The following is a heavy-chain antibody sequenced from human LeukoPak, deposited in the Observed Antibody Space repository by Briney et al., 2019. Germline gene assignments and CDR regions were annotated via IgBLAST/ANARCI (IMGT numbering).Heavy chain of an antibody. Sequence: GGSLRLSCAASGFTFSSYAMTWVRQAPGKGLEWVLGITSSGASTYYAASVKGRLTVSRDNSENTLYLQINNLSAEDTGTYYCVKDEDLYSPTWYLFEDWGQGTLVTVSS. CDR3: VKDEDLYSPTWYLFED. CDR2: ITSSGAST. D-gene: IGHD5-12*01. V-gene: IGHV3-23*01. CDR1: GFTFSSYA. J-gene: IGHJ4*02.